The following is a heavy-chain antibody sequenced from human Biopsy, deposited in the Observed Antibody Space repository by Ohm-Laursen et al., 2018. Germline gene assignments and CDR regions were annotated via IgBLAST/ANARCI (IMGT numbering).Heavy chain of an antibody. CDR2: ITQSGST. Sequence: SETLSPTCAVYGGSFNGYFWSWIRQPPEKGLEWIGDITQSGSTNYSPSLKSRVTISVDTAKKQFSLSLRTVTAADTAVYYCARVPLPGIGAAYQGRFLYGMDVWGQGTTVSVSS. CDR3: ARVPLPGIGAAYQGRFLYGMDV. V-gene: IGHV4-34*01. D-gene: IGHD6-13*01. CDR1: GGSFNGYF. J-gene: IGHJ6*02.